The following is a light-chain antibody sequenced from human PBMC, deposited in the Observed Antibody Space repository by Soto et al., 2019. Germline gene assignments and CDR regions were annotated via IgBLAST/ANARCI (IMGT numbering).Light chain of an antibody. CDR2: KAS. Sequence: DTQMTQSPSTLSASVGDRVTITCRASQSISSWLAWYQQKPGKAPKLLIYKASTLHRGVPSSFSGRGSGTEFTLTSSSLQPDYFATYYCQQYDRYPLTFGEGTKVQIK. V-gene: IGKV1-5*03. J-gene: IGKJ4*01. CDR3: QQYDRYPLT. CDR1: QSISSW.